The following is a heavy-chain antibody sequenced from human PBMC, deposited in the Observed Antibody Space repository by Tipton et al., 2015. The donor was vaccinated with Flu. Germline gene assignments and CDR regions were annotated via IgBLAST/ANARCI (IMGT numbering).Heavy chain of an antibody. CDR3: ARGDSYGSDFDY. D-gene: IGHD5-18*01. J-gene: IGHJ4*02. CDR2: VHQTGNT. V-gene: IGHV4-38-2*02. CDR1: GDSIGSPYF. Sequence: TLSLTCSVSGDSIGSPYFWGWIRQPPGKGLEWIGNVHQTGNTYYNPSLRSRVTITVERPKNQFSLRLTSVTAADTAVYYCARGDSYGSDFDYWGQGILVTVSS.